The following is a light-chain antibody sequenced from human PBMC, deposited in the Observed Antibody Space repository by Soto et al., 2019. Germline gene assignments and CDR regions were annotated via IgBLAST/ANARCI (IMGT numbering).Light chain of an antibody. CDR3: QQRTNWPDT. V-gene: IGKV3-15*01. J-gene: IGKJ5*01. CDR1: QSFSSN. Sequence: EIVMTQSPATLSVSPGERATLSCRASQSFSSNLAWYQQKPGQAPRLLIYGASTRATGIPARFSGSGSGTEFTLTISSLQSEDFAVYYCQQRTNWPDTFGQGTRLEIK. CDR2: GAS.